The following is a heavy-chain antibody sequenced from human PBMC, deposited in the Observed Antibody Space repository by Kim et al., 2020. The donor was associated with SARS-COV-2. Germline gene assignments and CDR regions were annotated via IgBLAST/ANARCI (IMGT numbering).Heavy chain of an antibody. CDR1: GFTFRNYG. J-gene: IGHJ4*02. Sequence: GGSLRLSCAVSGFTFRNYGMHWVRQAPGKGLEWVALISFDGSKTYYVDSVKGRFTISRDNSKNTLFLHMFALGDEDTAVYYCAKEGTSGTLPDYWGQGTLVTVSS. CDR3: AKEGTSGTLPDY. CDR2: ISFDGSKT. D-gene: IGHD3-10*01. V-gene: IGHV3-30*18.